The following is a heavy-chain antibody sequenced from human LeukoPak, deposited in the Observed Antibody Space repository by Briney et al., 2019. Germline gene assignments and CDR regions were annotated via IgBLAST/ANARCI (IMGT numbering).Heavy chain of an antibody. D-gene: IGHD1-26*01. J-gene: IGHJ4*02. CDR3: AKSVSPGGYVGSLYFFDD. CDR1: GLTFSSYA. CDR2: ISGSGGTT. V-gene: IGHV3-23*01. Sequence: GGSLRLSCAASGLTFSSYAMSWVRQAPGKGLEWVSTISGSGGTTYYADSVEGQFTISRDNSKDTVSLQMNSLRAEDTAIYYCAKSVSPGGYVGSLYFFDDWGQGTLVTVSS.